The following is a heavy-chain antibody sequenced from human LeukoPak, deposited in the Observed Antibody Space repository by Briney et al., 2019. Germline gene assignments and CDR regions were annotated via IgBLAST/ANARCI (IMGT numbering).Heavy chain of an antibody. CDR3: AQFSSHSDRLADY. D-gene: IGHD6-6*01. CDR1: GGFISSSNW. V-gene: IGHV4-4*02. Sequence: SETLSLTCAVCGGFISSSNWWRWVRQPPGKGLEWIGDVYQSGSTNFNPYLKSRVSMSVDKSKNQFSLNLSSVTAADTAVYYCAQFSSHSDRLADYWGQGTLVTVSS. J-gene: IGHJ4*02. CDR2: VYQSGST.